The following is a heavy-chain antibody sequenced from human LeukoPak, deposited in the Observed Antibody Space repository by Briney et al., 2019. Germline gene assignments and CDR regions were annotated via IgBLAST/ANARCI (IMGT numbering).Heavy chain of an antibody. V-gene: IGHV3-23*01. CDR2: ISDSGGRT. CDR3: TRHAVAADY. J-gene: IGHJ4*02. CDR1: GITLSNYG. Sequence: GGSLRLSCAVSGITLSNYGMSWVRQAPGKGLEWVAGISDSGGRTNYADSVKGRFTISRDDSKNTAYLQMNSLKTEDTAVYYCTRHAVAADYWGQGTLVTVSS. D-gene: IGHD2-15*01.